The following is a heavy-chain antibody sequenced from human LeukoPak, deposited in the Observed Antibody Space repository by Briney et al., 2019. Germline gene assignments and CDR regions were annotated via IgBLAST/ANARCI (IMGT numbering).Heavy chain of an antibody. CDR2: ISGSGDTT. J-gene: IGHJ4*02. Sequence: GGSLRLSCAASGFTFSSYAMSWVRQAPGKGLEWVSAISGSGDTTYYADSVKGLFTISRDNSKNTLYVQVNSLRAEDTAVYYCAKDRVHCSSTSCVYYFDYWGQGTLVTVSS. CDR1: GFTFSSYA. CDR3: AKDRVHCSSTSCVYYFDY. V-gene: IGHV3-23*01. D-gene: IGHD2-2*01.